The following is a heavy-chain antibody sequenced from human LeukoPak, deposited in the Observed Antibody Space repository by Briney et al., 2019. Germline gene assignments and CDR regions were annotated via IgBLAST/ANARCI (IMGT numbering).Heavy chain of an antibody. CDR3: ARAGSGWDYYYYMDV. CDR2: IYYSGST. V-gene: IGHV4-39*07. Sequence: SETLSLTCTVSGGSISSSSYYWGWIRQPPGKGLEWIGSIYYSGSTYYNPSLKSRVTISVDTSKNQFSLKLSSVTAADTAVYYCARAGSGWDYYYYMDVWGKGTTVTVSS. J-gene: IGHJ6*03. D-gene: IGHD6-19*01. CDR1: GGSISSSSYY.